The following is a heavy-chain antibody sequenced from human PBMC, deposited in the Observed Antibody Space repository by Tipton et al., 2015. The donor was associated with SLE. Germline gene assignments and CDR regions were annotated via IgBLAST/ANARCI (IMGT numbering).Heavy chain of an antibody. CDR3: ATYPTGYYYGLDV. Sequence: TLSLTCTVSGGSFSSGGYYWSWIRQHPGKGLEWVGYIFNSGSTYGGGSYYNPPLKSRVTISVDTSKNQFSLRLSSVTAAGTAGYYCATYPTGYYYGLDVWGQGTTVTVSS. V-gene: IGHV4-31*03. CDR1: GGSFSSGGYY. CDR2: IFNSGSTYGGGS. J-gene: IGHJ6*02.